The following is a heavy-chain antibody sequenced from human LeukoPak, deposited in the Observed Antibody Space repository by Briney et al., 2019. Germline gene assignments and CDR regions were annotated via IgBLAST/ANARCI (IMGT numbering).Heavy chain of an antibody. J-gene: IGHJ6*02. Sequence: SQTLSLTCAVSGGSISSGGYSWSWIRQPPGKGLEWIGCIYHSGSTYYNPSLKSRVTISVDRSKSQFSLKLSSVTAADTAVYYCASGRYGPTYYYYGMDVWGQGTTVTVSS. CDR2: IYHSGST. D-gene: IGHD5-18*01. V-gene: IGHV4-30-2*01. CDR1: GGSISSGGYS. CDR3: ASGRYGPTYYYYGMDV.